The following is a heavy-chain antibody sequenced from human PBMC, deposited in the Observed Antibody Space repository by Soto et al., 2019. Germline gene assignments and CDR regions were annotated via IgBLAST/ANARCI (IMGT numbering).Heavy chain of an antibody. V-gene: IGHV2-5*02. J-gene: IGHJ4*02. CDR3: AHRSKHREVVVLKECDFNY. D-gene: IGHD2-15*01. CDR1: GFSLTTSGMG. Sequence: QITLKESGPTLVKPTQTLTLTCTFSGFSLTTSGMGVGWIRQPPGKALEWLAHIYWDDDKRYSPSPKSRLTITKDTSKNQVVLTMTNMDPEDTATYYCAHRSKHREVVVLKECDFNYWGPGTLVTVSS. CDR2: IYWDDDK.